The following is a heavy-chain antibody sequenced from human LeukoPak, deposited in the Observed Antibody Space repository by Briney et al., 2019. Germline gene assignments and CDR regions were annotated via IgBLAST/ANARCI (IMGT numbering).Heavy chain of an antibody. CDR1: GGSISSYY. J-gene: IGHJ4*02. CDR2: IYYSGST. Sequence: SETLSLTCTVSGGSISSYYWSWIRQPPGKGLEWIGYIYYSGSTNYNPSLKSRVTISVDTSKNQFSLELSSVTAADTAVYYCARHRPRSYYDSSGSDFDYWGQGTLVTVSS. V-gene: IGHV4-59*08. D-gene: IGHD3-22*01. CDR3: ARHRPRSYYDSSGSDFDY.